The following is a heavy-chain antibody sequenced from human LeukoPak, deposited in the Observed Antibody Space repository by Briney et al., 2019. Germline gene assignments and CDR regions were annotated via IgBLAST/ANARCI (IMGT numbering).Heavy chain of an antibody. CDR3: ARSSSSWYGDYFDY. D-gene: IGHD6-13*01. CDR1: GGSISSSSYY. J-gene: IGHJ4*02. V-gene: IGHV4-39*01. Sequence: SETLSLTCTVSGGSISSSSYYWGWIRQPAGKGLEWIGSIYYSGSTYYNPSLKSRVTISVDTSKNQFSLKLSSVTAADTAVYYCARSSSSWYGDYFDYWGQGTLVTVSS. CDR2: IYYSGST.